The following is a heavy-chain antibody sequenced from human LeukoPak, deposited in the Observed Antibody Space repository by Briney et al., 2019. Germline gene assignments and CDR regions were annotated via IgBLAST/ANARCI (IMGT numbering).Heavy chain of an antibody. J-gene: IGHJ3*02. Sequence: SETLSLTCTVSGGSISSGGYYWSWIRQHPGKGLEWIGYIYYSGSTYYNPSLKSRVTISVDTSKNQFSLKLSSVTAADTAVYYCASVVDSSGYYPGFGAFDIWGQGTMVTVSS. CDR1: GGSISSGGYY. V-gene: IGHV4-31*03. CDR2: IYYSGST. CDR3: ASVVDSSGYYPGFGAFDI. D-gene: IGHD3-22*01.